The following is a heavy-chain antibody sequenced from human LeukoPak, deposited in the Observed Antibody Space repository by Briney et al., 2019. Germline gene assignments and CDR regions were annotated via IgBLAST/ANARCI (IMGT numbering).Heavy chain of an antibody. CDR2: ISSSGSTI. D-gene: IGHD3-10*01. J-gene: IGHJ4*02. CDR1: GFTFSSYE. CDR3: ARGSARGYFDY. Sequence: GGSLRLSCAASGFTFSSYEMNWVRQAPGKGLAWVSYISSSGSTIYYEDSVKGRFTISRDNAKNSLYLQMNSLRAEDTAVYYCARGSARGYFDYWGQGTLVTVSS. V-gene: IGHV3-48*03.